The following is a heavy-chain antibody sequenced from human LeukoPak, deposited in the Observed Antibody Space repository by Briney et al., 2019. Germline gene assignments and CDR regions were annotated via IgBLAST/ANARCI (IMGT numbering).Heavy chain of an antibody. V-gene: IGHV3-48*01. CDR1: GFTFSSYS. CDR3: ARYGSSWSFDY. J-gene: IGHJ4*02. CDR2: ISSSSNTI. Sequence: GGSLRLSCAASGFTFSSYSMNWVRQAPGKGLDWVSYISSSSNTIYYADSVKGRFTMSRDNAKNSLYLQMNSLRAEDTAVYYCARYGSSWSFDYWGQGTLVTVSS. D-gene: IGHD6-13*01.